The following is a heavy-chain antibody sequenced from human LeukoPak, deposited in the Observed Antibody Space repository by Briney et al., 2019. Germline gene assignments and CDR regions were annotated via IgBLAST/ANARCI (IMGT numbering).Heavy chain of an antibody. J-gene: IGHJ4*02. Sequence: QTGGSLRLSCTVSGFTSSTAWLNWVRQAPGKGLEWVSAISGSGGSTYYADSVKGRFTISRDNSKNTLYLQMNSLRAEDTAVYYCAKELYIRLFDYWGQGTLVTVSS. CDR1: GFTSSTAW. D-gene: IGHD2-2*02. CDR3: AKELYIRLFDY. CDR2: ISGSGGST. V-gene: IGHV3-23*01.